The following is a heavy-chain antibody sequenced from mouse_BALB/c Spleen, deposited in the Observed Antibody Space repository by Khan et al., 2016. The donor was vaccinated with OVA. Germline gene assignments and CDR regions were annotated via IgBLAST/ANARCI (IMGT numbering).Heavy chain of an antibody. Sequence: DLVKHGASVKLSCKASGYTSTSYWINWIKQRPGQGLDWLGRNSPASGTPYYNEMFQGKATLTVDTSSSTAYIQHSSLSTDYSAVYSRTRENCCGSSRYAIDYWRQETSSTAS. D-gene: IGHD1-1*01. J-gene: IGHJ4*01. CDR2: NSPASGTP. CDR1: GYTSTSYW. V-gene: IGHV1S41*01. CDR3: TRENCCGSSRYAIDY.